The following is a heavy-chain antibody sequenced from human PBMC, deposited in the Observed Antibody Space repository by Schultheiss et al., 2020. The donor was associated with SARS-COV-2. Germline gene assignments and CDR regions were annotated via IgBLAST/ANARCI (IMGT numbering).Heavy chain of an antibody. Sequence: SETLSLTCTVSGGSITSYYWSWIRQPPGKGLDWIGYIYYSGSTNYNPSLKSRVTMSVDTSKSQFSLKLTSVTAADTAVYYCAKDDYVWGSYLRHWGQGSLVTVSS. V-gene: IGHV4-59*01. CDR2: IYYSGST. D-gene: IGHD3-16*02. CDR1: GGSITSYY. J-gene: IGHJ4*02. CDR3: AKDDYVWGSYLRH.